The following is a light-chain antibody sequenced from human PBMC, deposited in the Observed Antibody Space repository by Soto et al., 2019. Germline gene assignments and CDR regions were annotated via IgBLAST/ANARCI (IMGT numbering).Light chain of an antibody. Sequence: EIVLTQSPGTLSLSPGERATLSCRASQSITSSYLAWYQQKPGQAPRPLIYGASYRATGIPDRFSGSGSGTDFTLTISRLEPEDFAVYYCHQYGSSPSTFGQGTKVDIK. J-gene: IGKJ1*01. CDR3: HQYGSSPST. V-gene: IGKV3-20*01. CDR1: QSITSSY. CDR2: GAS.